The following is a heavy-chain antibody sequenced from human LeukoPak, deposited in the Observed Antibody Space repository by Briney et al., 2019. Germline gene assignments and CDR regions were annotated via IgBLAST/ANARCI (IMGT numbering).Heavy chain of an antibody. CDR3: ARDILGVDI. J-gene: IGHJ3*02. CDR1: GYTFSSYG. CDR2: ISSYAGNT. Sequence: ASLKVSCKASGYTFSSYGISWVRQAPGQGLEWMGWISSYAGNTNYAQKLQGRVTMTTDTSTSTAYMELRSLRSDDTAVYYCARDILGVDIWGQGTMATLSS. V-gene: IGHV1-18*01. D-gene: IGHD3-10*01.